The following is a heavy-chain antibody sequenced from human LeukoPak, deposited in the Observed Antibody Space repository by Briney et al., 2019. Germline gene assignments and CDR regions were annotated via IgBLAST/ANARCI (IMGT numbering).Heavy chain of an antibody. J-gene: IGHJ4*02. V-gene: IGHV3-23*01. Sequence: GGSLRLSCAASGFTFSSYAMSWVRQAPGKGLEWVSAISGSGGSTYYADSVKGRFTISRDNSKNTLYLQMNSLRAEDTAVYYYAKVVSYYYDSSGYYQDYWGQGTLVTVSS. CDR2: ISGSGGST. D-gene: IGHD3-22*01. CDR3: AKVVSYYYDSSGYYQDY. CDR1: GFTFSSYA.